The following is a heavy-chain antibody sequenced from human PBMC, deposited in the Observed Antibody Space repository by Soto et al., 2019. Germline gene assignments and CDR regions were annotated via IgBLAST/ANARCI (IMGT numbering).Heavy chain of an antibody. CDR1: GYMFVTYG. Sequence: QVQLVQSGAEVKKPGASVKVSCKASGYMFVTYGINWVRQAPGQGLEWMGWISAYNGNTKYAQNLQGRVTMTTDASTSEAYMEMRSLRSDDTAVYYCARDVDGSGSYYTDYWGPGTLVTVSS. CDR3: ARDVDGSGSYYTDY. CDR2: ISAYNGNT. V-gene: IGHV1-18*01. J-gene: IGHJ4*02. D-gene: IGHD3-10*01.